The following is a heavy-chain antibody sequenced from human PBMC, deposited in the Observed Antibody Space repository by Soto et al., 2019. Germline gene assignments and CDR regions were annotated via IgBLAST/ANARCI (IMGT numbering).Heavy chain of an antibody. V-gene: IGHV1-69*06. Sequence: SVKVSCKASGGTFSSYAISWVRQAPGQGLEWMGGIIPIFGTANYAQKFQGRITITADKSTSTAYMELSSLRSEDTAVYYCASTYCGGDCYPGYFQHWGQGTLVTVSS. CDR3: ASTYCGGDCYPGYFQH. D-gene: IGHD2-21*02. J-gene: IGHJ1*01. CDR1: GGTFSSYA. CDR2: IIPIFGTA.